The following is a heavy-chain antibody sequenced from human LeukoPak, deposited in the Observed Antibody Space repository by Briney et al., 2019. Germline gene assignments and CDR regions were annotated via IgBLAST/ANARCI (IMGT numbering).Heavy chain of an antibody. CDR2: IGISSGNT. CDR3: ARDYKYAFDN. V-gene: IGHV3-48*01. Sequence: VGSLRLSCAASGFTFSAYSKIWVREAPGKRLEWISYIGISSGNTKYADSVKGRFTISGDKAKNSLYLQMNSLRVEDTAVYYCARDYKYAFDNWGQGTLVTVSS. D-gene: IGHD5-24*01. J-gene: IGHJ4*02. CDR1: GFTFSAYS.